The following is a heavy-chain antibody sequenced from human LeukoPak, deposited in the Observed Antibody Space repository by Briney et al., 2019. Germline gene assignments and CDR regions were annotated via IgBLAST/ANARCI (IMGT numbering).Heavy chain of an antibody. CDR2: VKSKSDGGTT. V-gene: IGHV3-15*01. J-gene: IGHJ4*02. CDR3: ATGDGWGHTFDY. CDR1: GFSFTNAW. D-gene: IGHD3-16*01. Sequence: GGSLRLSCAVSGFSFTNAWMNWIRQAPGKGLEWVGRVKSKSDGGTTDYPPPVKGRFTISRDEAQRTVYLHMDSLKTEDTAVYYCATGDGWGHTFDYWGQGALVIVSS.